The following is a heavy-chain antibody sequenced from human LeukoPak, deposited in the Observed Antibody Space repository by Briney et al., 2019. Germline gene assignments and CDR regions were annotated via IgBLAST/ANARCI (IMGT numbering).Heavy chain of an antibody. J-gene: IGHJ4*02. Sequence: PGGSLRLSCAASGFTFSNYAIHWVRQAPGKGLEWVAVISYDGSKKYYADSVKGRFTISRDNSKHTLYLQMNTLEPEDTAVYYCARDLTRDSGSPFDYWGQGTLVTVSS. V-gene: IGHV3-30-3*01. D-gene: IGHD1-26*01. CDR2: ISYDGSKK. CDR1: GFTFSNYA. CDR3: ARDLTRDSGSPFDY.